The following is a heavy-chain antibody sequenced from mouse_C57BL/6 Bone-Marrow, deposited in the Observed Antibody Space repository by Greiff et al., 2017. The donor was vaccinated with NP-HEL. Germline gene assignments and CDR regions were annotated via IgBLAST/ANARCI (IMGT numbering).Heavy chain of an antibody. V-gene: IGHV1-72*01. CDR2: IDPNSGGP. D-gene: IGHD1-1*01. Sequence: QVQLQQPGAELVKPGASVKLSCKASGYTFTNYWMHWVKQRPGRGLEWIGRIDPNSGGPKYNEKFKSKAPLTVDKPSSTAYMQLSSLTSEDAAVYDCARYYYGSGYFDYWGQGTTLTVSS. CDR3: ARYYYGSGYFDY. CDR1: GYTFTNYW. J-gene: IGHJ2*01.